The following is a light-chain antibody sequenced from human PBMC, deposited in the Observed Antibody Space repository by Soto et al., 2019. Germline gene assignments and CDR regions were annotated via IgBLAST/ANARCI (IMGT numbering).Light chain of an antibody. CDR3: QQYSIWRT. Sequence: EIVMTQSPATLSLSPGERATLSCRASESVSNNLAWYQQKAGQAPRRLIYGASTRATGIPARFSGSGSGTEFTLTISSLQSEDFAVYYCQQYSIWRTFGQGTKVDIK. CDR1: ESVSNN. CDR2: GAS. J-gene: IGKJ1*01. V-gene: IGKV3-15*01.